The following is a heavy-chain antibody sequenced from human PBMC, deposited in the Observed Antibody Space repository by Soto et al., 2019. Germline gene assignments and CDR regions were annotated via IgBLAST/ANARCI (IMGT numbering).Heavy chain of an antibody. CDR1: GYTFIGFS. CDR2: INPKNGDT. CDR3: SKGRWTVGHCSGGSCYDGMDV. V-gene: IGHV1-2*02. J-gene: IGHJ6*02. Sequence: QEQLVQPGPEVKKPGASVKVSCESSGYTFIGFSLHWVRQAPGQGLEWMGWINPKNGDTYYAQKFQGRVKMTRDTSINTVYMELNRLKSDDTSVYYCSKGRWTVGHCSGGSCYDGMDVWGQGTTVTGSS. D-gene: IGHD2-15*01.